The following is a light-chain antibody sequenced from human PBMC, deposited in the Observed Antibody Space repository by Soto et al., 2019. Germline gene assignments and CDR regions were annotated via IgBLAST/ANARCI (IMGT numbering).Light chain of an antibody. CDR1: QSVSSSY. V-gene: IGKV3-20*01. Sequence: EIVLTQSPGTLSLSPGERATLSCRASQSVSSSYLAWYQQRPGQAPRLLIYGASNRATGIPDRFSGSGSGTDFTITISRLEPEDVAVYYCQQHGSSPPWTFGQGTKVEIK. CDR3: QQHGSSPPWT. J-gene: IGKJ1*01. CDR2: GAS.